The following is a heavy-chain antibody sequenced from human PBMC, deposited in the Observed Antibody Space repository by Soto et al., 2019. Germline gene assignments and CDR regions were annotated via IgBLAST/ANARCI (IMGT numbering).Heavy chain of an antibody. Sequence: GGSLRLSCAASGFTFSSYGMHWVRQAPGKGLEWVAVIWYDGSNKYYADSVKGRFTISRDNSKNTLYLQMNSLRAEDTAVYYCAREGYYDSSGYYYQEGDAFDIWGQGTMVTVSS. CDR1: GFTFSSYG. V-gene: IGHV3-33*01. CDR3: AREGYYDSSGYYYQEGDAFDI. CDR2: IWYDGSNK. J-gene: IGHJ3*02. D-gene: IGHD3-22*01.